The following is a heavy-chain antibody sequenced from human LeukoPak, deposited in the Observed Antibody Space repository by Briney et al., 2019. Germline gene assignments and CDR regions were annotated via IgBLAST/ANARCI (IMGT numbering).Heavy chain of an antibody. CDR1: GGTFSSYT. V-gene: IGHV1-69*04. CDR2: IIPNLGIA. Sequence: ASVRVSCKASGGTFSSYTISWVRQAPGQGLEWMGRIIPNLGIANYAQKSQGRVTITADKSTSTAYMELSSLRSEDTAVYYCARDCSSTSCYSPDAFDIWGQGTMVTVSS. CDR3: ARDCSSTSCYSPDAFDI. J-gene: IGHJ3*02. D-gene: IGHD2-2*02.